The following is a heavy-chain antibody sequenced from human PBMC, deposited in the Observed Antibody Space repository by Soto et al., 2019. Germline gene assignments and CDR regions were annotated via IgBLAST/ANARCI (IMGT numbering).Heavy chain of an antibody. CDR2: IKQDGSEK. V-gene: IGHV3-7*03. Sequence: GGSLRLSCAASGFTFSSYWMSWVRQAPGKGLEWVANIKQDGSEKYYVDSVKGRFTISRDNAKNSLYLQMNSLRAEDTAVYYFARDTSGDSSGYCYNWFDPWGQATLVTVSS. CDR1: GFTFSSYW. J-gene: IGHJ5*02. D-gene: IGHD3-22*01. CDR3: ARDTSGDSSGYCYNWFDP.